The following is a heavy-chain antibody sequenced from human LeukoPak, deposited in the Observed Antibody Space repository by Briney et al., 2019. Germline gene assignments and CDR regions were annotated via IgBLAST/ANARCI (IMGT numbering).Heavy chain of an antibody. CDR2: ISYDGSNK. CDR1: GFTFSSYG. J-gene: IGHJ4*02. D-gene: IGHD3-3*01. Sequence: PGRSLRLSCAASGFTFSSYGMHWVRQAPGKGLEWVAVISYDGSNKYYADSVKGRFTISRDNSKNTLYLQMNSLRAEDTAVYYCARVEGPPDYWGQGTLVTVSS. CDR3: ARVEGPPDY. V-gene: IGHV3-30*03.